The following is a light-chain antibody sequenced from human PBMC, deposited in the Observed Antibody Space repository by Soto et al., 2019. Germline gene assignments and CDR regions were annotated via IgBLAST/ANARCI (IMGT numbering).Light chain of an antibody. V-gene: IGLV2-18*01. Sequence: QSVLTQPPSVSGSPGQSVTISCTGTSTDFVSYNRVSWYQQPPGTAPKLMIYEVSKRPSGVPDRFSGSKSGNTASLTISGLQAADEADYYCSLYSSNGSLIFGPGTKVTVL. CDR3: SLYSSNGSLI. J-gene: IGLJ1*01. CDR2: EVS. CDR1: STDFVSYNR.